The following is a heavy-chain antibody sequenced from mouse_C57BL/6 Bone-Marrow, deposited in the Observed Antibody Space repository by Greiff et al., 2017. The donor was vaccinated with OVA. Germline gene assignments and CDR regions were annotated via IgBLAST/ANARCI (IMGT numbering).Heavy chain of an antibody. CDR1: GYTFTSYW. CDR2: IYPGSGST. CDR3: ARRYDGSSYWYFDV. D-gene: IGHD1-1*01. V-gene: IGHV1-55*01. J-gene: IGHJ1*03. Sequence: QVQLQQPGAELVKPGASVKMSCKASGYTFTSYWITWVKQRPGQGLEWIGDIYPGSGSTNYNEKFKSKATLTVDTSSSTAYMQRSSLTSEDSAVYYGARRYDGSSYWYFDVWGTGTTVTVSS.